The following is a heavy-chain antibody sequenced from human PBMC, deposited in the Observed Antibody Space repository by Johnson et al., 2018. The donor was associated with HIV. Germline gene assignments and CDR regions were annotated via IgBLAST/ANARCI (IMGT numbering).Heavy chain of an antibody. Sequence: QVQLVESGGGVVQPGRSLRLSCAASGFTFSSYAMHWVRQAPGKGLERVAVISYDGSNKYYADSVKGRFTISRDNSKNTLYLQMNSLRAEYTAVYYFASTGSGSDDAFDIVGQGTMVTVSS. CDR2: ISYDGSNK. CDR1: GFTFSSYA. D-gene: IGHD3-10*01. CDR3: ASTGSGSDDAFDI. V-gene: IGHV3-30-3*01. J-gene: IGHJ3*02.